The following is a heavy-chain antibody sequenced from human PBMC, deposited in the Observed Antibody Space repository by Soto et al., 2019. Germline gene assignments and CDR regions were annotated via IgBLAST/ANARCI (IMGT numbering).Heavy chain of an antibody. V-gene: IGHV3-49*03. CDR1: GFTFGDYA. Sequence: GGSLRLSCTASGFTFGDYAMSWFRQAPGKGLEWVGFIRSKAYGGTTEYAASVKGRFTISRDDSKSIAYLQMNSLKTEDTAVYYSTRALRTGKWLPDRVAFEPWGRGTLVSVSS. D-gene: IGHD6-19*01. CDR3: TRALRTGKWLPDRVAFEP. J-gene: IGHJ5*02. CDR2: IRSKAYGGTT.